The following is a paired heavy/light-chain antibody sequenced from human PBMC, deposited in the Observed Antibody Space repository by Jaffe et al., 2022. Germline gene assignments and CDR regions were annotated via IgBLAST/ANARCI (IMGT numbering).Light chain of an antibody. V-gene: IGLV2-11*01. Sequence: QSALTQPRSVSGSPGQSVTISCTGTSSDVGGYNYVSWYQQHPGKAPKLMIYDVSKRPSGVPDRFSGSKSGNTASLTISGLQAEDEADYYCCSYAGSYTFAFGTGTKVTVL. J-gene: IGLJ1*01. CDR3: CSYAGSYTFA. CDR2: DVS. CDR1: SSDVGGYNY.
Heavy chain of an antibody. CDR3: VRTADSPLNPSFGGDYVTNWFDP. CDR2: IYPGDSDT. Sequence: EVQLVQSGAEVKKPGESLKISCKGSGYSFTSYWIGWVRQMPGKGLEWMGIIYPGDSDTRYSPSFQGQVTISADKSISTAYLQWSSLKASDTAMYYCVRTADSPLNPSFGGDYVTNWFDPWGQGTLVTVSS. D-gene: IGHD4-17*01. CDR1: GYSFTSYW. J-gene: IGHJ5*02. V-gene: IGHV5-51*03.